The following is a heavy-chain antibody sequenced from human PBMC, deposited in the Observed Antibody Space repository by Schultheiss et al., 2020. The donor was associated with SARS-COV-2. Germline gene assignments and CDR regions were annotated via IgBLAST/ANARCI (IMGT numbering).Heavy chain of an antibody. V-gene: IGHV4-38-2*01. Sequence: SETLSLTCAVYGGSFSGYYWGWIRQPPGKGLEWIGSIYYSGSTYYNPSLKSRVTISVDTSKNQFSLKLSSVTAADTAVYYCASTLLLPPWQSMTRDRPFDYWGQGTLVTVSS. CDR1: GGSFSGYY. CDR3: ASTLLLPPWQSMTRDRPFDY. D-gene: IGHD2-15*01. J-gene: IGHJ4*02. CDR2: IYYSGST.